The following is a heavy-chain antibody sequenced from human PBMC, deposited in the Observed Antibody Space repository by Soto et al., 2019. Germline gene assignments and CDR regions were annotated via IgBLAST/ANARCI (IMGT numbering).Heavy chain of an antibody. CDR1: GGSISSGGYY. V-gene: IGHV4-31*03. D-gene: IGHD2-8*02. CDR3: ARQPYLLGSRSYYFDY. CDR2: IYYRGST. Sequence: SETLSLTCSVSGGSISSGGYYWTWIRQHPGKGLEWIGYIYYRGSTYYNPSLKSRITISVDTSKNQSSLKLSSVAAADTAMYYCARQPYLLGSRSYYFDYWGQGTLVTVSS. J-gene: IGHJ4*02.